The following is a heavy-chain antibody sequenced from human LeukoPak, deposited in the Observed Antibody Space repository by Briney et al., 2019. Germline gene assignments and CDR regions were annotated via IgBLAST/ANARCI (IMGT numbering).Heavy chain of an antibody. D-gene: IGHD1-14*01. CDR1: GGSISSYF. J-gene: IGHJ6*03. CDR2: IYYSGSA. Sequence: SETLSLTCTVSGGSISSYFWSWIRQPPGKGLQWIGYIYYSGSAIYNPSLKSRVTISVDTSKNQFSLKLSSVTAADTAVYYCARASEDYYYYYMDVWGKGTTVTISS. V-gene: IGHV4-59*13. CDR3: ARASEDYYYYYMDV.